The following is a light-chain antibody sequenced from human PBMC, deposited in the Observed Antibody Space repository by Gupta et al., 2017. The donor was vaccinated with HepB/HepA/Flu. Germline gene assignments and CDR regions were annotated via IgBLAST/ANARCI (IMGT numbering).Light chain of an antibody. CDR3: QQENHWPPLYN. CDR2: DAS. Sequence: TNSPATLSASVGETVALSRTASRSIRSNLASYQQRPGQPPRLLIFDASTRATGVTARFSGNGAGTDCTRTIDNLHTEDLAIYFCQQENHWPPLYNFGQGTKLQIK. J-gene: IGKJ2*01. CDR1: RSIRSN. V-gene: IGKV3-15*01.